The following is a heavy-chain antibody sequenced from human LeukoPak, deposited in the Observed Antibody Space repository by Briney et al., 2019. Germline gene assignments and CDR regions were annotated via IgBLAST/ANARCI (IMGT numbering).Heavy chain of an antibody. D-gene: IGHD5-24*01. CDR3: ARENRRWLQLQYWGYFDY. Sequence: PGGSLRLSCAASGFTFSSYSMNWVRQAPGKGLEWVSSISSSSSYIYYADSVKGRFTISRDNAKNSLYLQMNSLRAEDTAVYYCARENRRWLQLQYWGYFDYWGQGTLVTVSS. CDR1: GFTFSSYS. CDR2: ISSSSSYI. J-gene: IGHJ4*02. V-gene: IGHV3-21*01.